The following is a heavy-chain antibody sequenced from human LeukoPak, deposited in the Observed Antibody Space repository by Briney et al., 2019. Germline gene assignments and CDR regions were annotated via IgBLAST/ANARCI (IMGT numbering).Heavy chain of an antibody. CDR2: INPSGGST. V-gene: IGHV1-46*01. Sequence: GASVKVSCKASGYTFTSYYMHWVRQAPGQGLEWMGIINPSGGSTSYAQKFQGRVTMTRDMSTSTVYMELSSLRSEDTAVYYCARSPPRLRLNDAFDIWGQGTMVTVSS. CDR3: ARSPPRLRLNDAFDI. J-gene: IGHJ3*02. CDR1: GYTFTSYY. D-gene: IGHD2-15*01.